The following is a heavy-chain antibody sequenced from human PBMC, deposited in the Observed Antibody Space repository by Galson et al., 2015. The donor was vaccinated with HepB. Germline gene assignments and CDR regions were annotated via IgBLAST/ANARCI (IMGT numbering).Heavy chain of an antibody. J-gene: IGHJ5*02. V-gene: IGHV3-23*01. Sequence: SLRLSCAASGFTFSSYGMAWVRQPTGMGPEWVSSISGSGDYTYYADSVKGRFTISRGNFKSTLYLQLSSLRAEDTAVYYCAKDIRADEREWYGWFDPWGQGTLVTVSS. CDR3: AKDIRADEREWYGWFDP. CDR2: ISGSGDYT. D-gene: IGHD3-3*01. CDR1: GFTFSSYG.